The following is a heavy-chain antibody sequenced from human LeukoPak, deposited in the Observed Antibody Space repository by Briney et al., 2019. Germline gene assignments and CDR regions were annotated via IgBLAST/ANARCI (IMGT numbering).Heavy chain of an antibody. V-gene: IGHV5-51*01. CDR1: GYIFTNYW. J-gene: IGHJ4*02. CDR2: IHLDDSDT. D-gene: IGHD2-15*01. CDR3: ATSIYCSGANCYGAARFFDS. Sequence: GEALKISCMGSGYIFTNYWIAWVRQMPGKGLEWMGIIHLDDSDTRYSKHFQGQVTISADESISTAFLQWSSLKASHTAMYYCATSIYCSGANCYGAARFFDSWGQGTLVTVSS.